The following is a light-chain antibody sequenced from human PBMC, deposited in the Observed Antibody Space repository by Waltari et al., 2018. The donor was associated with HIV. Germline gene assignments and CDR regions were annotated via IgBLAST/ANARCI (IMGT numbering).Light chain of an antibody. CDR1: QSISSY. CDR3: QQTYSTPGT. Sequence: DLQMTQSPSSLSASVGERVTITCRASQSISSYLNWSQQKAGKAPKLLIYAASGLLSGVPSRFSGSGSGTAFTLTISRLQPEDFATYYCQQTYSTPGTFGQGTKLEIK. J-gene: IGKJ2*01. V-gene: IGKV1-39*01. CDR2: AAS.